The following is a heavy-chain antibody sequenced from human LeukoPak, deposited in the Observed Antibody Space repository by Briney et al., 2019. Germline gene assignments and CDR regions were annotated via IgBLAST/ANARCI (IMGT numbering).Heavy chain of an antibody. Sequence: SETLSLTCTVSGGSISSSSHYWGWIRQPPGKGQEWIGIIYYSGSTSYNPSLKSRVTISVDTSKNQFSLKLSSVTAADTAVYYCARHHSGSYSYFDYWGQGTLVTVSS. CDR3: ARHHSGSYSYFDY. D-gene: IGHD1-26*01. V-gene: IGHV4-39*01. J-gene: IGHJ4*02. CDR1: GGSISSSSHY. CDR2: IYYSGST.